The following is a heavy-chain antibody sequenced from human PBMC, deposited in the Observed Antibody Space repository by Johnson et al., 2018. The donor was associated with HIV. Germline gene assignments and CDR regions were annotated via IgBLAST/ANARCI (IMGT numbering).Heavy chain of an antibody. J-gene: IGHJ3*02. CDR2: IYTDGKT. V-gene: IGHV3-66*01. CDR1: GFIVSDTD. D-gene: IGHD3-3*01. CDR3: AKGSRARALYDCWSWVPDGFDI. Sequence: VQLVESGGGVVRPGGSLRLSCAVSGFIVSDTDMAWVRQAPGKGLEWVSVIYTDGKTYYADSVKGRFTISRDNSKNTLYLQMNSLSAEDTAGYYCAKGSRARALYDCWSWVPDGFDIWGPGTMFSVSS.